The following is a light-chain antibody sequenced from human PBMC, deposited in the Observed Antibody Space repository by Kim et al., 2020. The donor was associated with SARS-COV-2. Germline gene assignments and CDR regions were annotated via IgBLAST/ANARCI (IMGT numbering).Light chain of an antibody. Sequence: GRSITMSCTGTSSCVGGYNDVAWYQQHPGKAPKLMIYDVSNRPSGVSNRFSGSKSGNTASLTISGLQAEDEADYYCSSYTSSSTLVFGGGTQLTVL. J-gene: IGLJ2*01. CDR3: SSYTSSSTLV. CDR2: DVS. CDR1: SSCVGGYND. V-gene: IGLV2-14*03.